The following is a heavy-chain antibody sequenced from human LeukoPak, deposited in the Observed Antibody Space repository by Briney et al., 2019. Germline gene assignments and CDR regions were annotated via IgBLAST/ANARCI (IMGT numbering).Heavy chain of an antibody. J-gene: IGHJ3*02. CDR1: GFTFSSYA. Sequence: PGGSLRLSCAASGFTFSSYAMHWVRQAPGKGLEYVSVISSNGGNIYYANSVKGRFTISRDNSKNTLYLQMNSLRAEDTAVYYCARAYNWNEGDAFDIWGQGTMVTVSS. V-gene: IGHV3-64*01. CDR3: ARAYNWNEGDAFDI. CDR2: ISSNGGNI. D-gene: IGHD1-20*01.